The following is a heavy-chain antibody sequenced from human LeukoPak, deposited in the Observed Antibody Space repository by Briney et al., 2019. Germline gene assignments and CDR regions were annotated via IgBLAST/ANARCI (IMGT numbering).Heavy chain of an antibody. D-gene: IGHD1-26*01. CDR3: ARDSTPVGGSYTGYFDY. V-gene: IGHV4-4*02. CDR2: IYHSGST. CDR1: GGSISSSNW. J-gene: IGHJ4*02. Sequence: SGTLSLTCAVSGGSISSSNWWSWVRQPPGKGLEWIGEIYHSGSTNYNPSLKSRVTISVDKSKNQFSLKLSSVTAADTAVYYCARDSTPVGGSYTGYFDYWGQGTLVTVSS.